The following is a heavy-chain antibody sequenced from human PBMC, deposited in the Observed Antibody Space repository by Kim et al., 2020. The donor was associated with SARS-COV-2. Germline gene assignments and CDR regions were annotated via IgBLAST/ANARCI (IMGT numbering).Heavy chain of an antibody. V-gene: IGHV3-15*01. CDR1: GFTFSNAW. CDR3: TPDKGISSAPLFDC. D-gene: IGHD2-2*01. Sequence: GGSLRLSCAASGFTFSNAWISWVRQAPGKGLEWVGRIKSKTDGGTTDYAAPVKGRFTIARDDSKNTLYLQMNNLKTEDTAGYYCTPDKGISSAPLFDCWGQGTLVTVSS. CDR2: IKSKTDGGTT. J-gene: IGHJ4*01.